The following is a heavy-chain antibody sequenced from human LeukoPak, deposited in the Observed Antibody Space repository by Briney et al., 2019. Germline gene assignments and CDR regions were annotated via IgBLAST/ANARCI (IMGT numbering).Heavy chain of an antibody. V-gene: IGHV4-39*01. D-gene: IGHD1-26*01. CDR2: IYYSGST. CDR1: GGSISSSSYY. Sequence: PSETLSLTCTVSGGSISSSSYYWGWIRQPPGKGLEWIGSIYYSGSTYYNPSLKSRLTISVDTSKNQFSLKLTSVTPADTAVYYCGRGSWDFDYWGQGTLVTVSS. CDR3: GRGSWDFDY. J-gene: IGHJ4*02.